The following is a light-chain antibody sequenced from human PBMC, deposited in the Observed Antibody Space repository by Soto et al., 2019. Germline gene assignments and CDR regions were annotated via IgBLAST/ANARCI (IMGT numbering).Light chain of an antibody. V-gene: IGKV3-11*01. CDR3: QQTFSPPSIT. J-gene: IGKJ5*01. CDR2: GAS. Sequence: EVVLTQSPATLSLSPGERATLSCRASQNVRTFLDWYQQKPGQAPRLLIYGASNRATGIPARFSGSGSGTDFTLTISGLEPEDFAVYYCQQTFSPPSITFGQGTRLDIK. CDR1: QNVRTF.